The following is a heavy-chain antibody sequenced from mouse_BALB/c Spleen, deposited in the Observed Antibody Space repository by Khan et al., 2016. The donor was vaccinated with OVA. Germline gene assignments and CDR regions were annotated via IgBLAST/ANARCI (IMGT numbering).Heavy chain of an antibody. Sequence: QVRLQQSGAALAKPGASVKLSCKASGYTFSTYWMSWVKQRPGQGLEWIGYINPTSGYTYYNEKFKDKATLSADKSSSTAYMPLSRLTSEDSAVDYCSRDRIDYWGQGTTLTVSS. CDR3: SRDRIDY. CDR2: INPTSGYT. V-gene: IGHV1-7*01. CDR1: GYTFSTYW. J-gene: IGHJ2*01.